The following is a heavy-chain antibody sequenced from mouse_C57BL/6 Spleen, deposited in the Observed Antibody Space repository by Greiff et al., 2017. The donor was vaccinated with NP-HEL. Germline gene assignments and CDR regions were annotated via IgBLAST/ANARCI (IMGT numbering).Heavy chain of an antibody. CDR3: ARGSTAVADV. CDR2: IYPGDGDT. J-gene: IGHJ1*03. D-gene: IGHD1-1*01. CDR1: GYAFSSSW. Sequence: VKLMESGPELVKPGASVKISCKASGYAFSSSWMNWVKQRPGKGLEWIGRIYPGDGDTNYNGKFKGKATLTADKSSSTAYMQLSSLTSEDSAVYFCARGSTAVADVWGTGTTVTVSS. V-gene: IGHV1-82*01.